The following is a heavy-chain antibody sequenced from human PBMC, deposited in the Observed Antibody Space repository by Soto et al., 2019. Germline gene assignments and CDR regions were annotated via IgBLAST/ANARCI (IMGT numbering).Heavy chain of an antibody. Sequence: VGSLRLSCVGSGFTFRDHAMRWVRQAPGRGLEWVSAISANGASIQHADSVKGRFSVSRDNAKNTVYLQMDNLRTEDSAVYYCAKDRYYDTPGWFDPWGQGSRVTVSS. D-gene: IGHD3-22*01. CDR1: GFTFRDHA. CDR2: ISANGASI. J-gene: IGHJ5*02. V-gene: IGHV3-23*01. CDR3: AKDRYYDTPGWFDP.